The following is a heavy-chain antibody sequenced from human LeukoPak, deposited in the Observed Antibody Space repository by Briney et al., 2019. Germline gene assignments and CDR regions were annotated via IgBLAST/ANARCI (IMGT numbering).Heavy chain of an antibody. CDR3: AKDGYSSGWRGVDY. V-gene: IGHV3-43D*04. CDR1: GFTFDDYA. CDR2: ISWDGGST. Sequence: PGGSLRLSCAASGFTFDDYAMHWVRQAPGKGLEWVSLISWDGGSTYYADSVKGRFTICRDSSINSLYLQMNSLRAEDTALYYCAKDGYSSGWRGVDYWGQGTLVTVSS. D-gene: IGHD6-19*01. J-gene: IGHJ4*02.